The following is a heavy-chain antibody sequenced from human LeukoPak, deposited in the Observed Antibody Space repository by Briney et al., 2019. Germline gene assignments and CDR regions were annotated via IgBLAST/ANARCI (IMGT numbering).Heavy chain of an antibody. CDR1: GFTFSSYE. Sequence: GGSLRLSCAASGFTFSSYEMNWVRQAPGKGLVWVSRINSDGSSTSYADSVKGRFTISRDNAKNTLYLQMNSLRAEDTAVYYCAKDPLYDYVWGSSGYFDYWGQGTLVTVSS. V-gene: IGHV3-74*01. J-gene: IGHJ4*02. CDR3: AKDPLYDYVWGSSGYFDY. CDR2: INSDGSST. D-gene: IGHD3-16*01.